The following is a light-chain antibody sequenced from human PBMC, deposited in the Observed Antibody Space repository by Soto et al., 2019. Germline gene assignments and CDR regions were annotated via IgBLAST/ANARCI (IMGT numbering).Light chain of an antibody. Sequence: DIQMTQSPSSLSASVGDRVTITCRASQAINNYLAWYLQKPGTVPKLLIYAASTLQAGVPSPFSGSGSGTDFTLTISSLQPEDVATYYCQEYDSAPLTFGGGTKVEIK. V-gene: IGKV1-27*01. J-gene: IGKJ4*01. CDR1: QAINNY. CDR3: QEYDSAPLT. CDR2: AAS.